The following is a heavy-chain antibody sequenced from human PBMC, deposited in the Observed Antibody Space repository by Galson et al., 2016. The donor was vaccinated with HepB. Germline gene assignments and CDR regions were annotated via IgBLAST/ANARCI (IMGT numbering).Heavy chain of an antibody. V-gene: IGHV3-23*01. CDR3: AKDRSWLTRAFDS. J-gene: IGHJ5*01. D-gene: IGHD6-19*01. Sequence: SLRLSCAASGFSFNSYVVSWARQAPGKGLEWVSGVRGSGGTTYYADSVKGRFTISTDNSRNTLYLQMDSLRAEDTAIYYCAKDRSWLTRAFDSWGQGTLVIISS. CDR1: GFSFNSYV. CDR2: VRGSGGTT.